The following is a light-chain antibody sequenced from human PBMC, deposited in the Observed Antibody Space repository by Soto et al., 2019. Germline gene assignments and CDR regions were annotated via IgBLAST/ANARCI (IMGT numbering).Light chain of an antibody. CDR1: SSNIGNNY. Sequence: QSVLTQPPSVSAAPGQTVTISCSGSSSNIGNNYVSWYQQLPGAAPKLLIYDSNKRPSGIPERFSASKSGTSATLGITGLQTGDEADYYCGAWDGSLRLYVFGTGTKLTV. CDR2: DSN. J-gene: IGLJ1*01. V-gene: IGLV1-51*01. CDR3: GAWDGSLRLYV.